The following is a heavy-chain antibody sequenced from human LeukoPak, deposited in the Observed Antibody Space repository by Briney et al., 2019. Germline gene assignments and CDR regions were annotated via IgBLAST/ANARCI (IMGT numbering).Heavy chain of an antibody. CDR3: TTLSVLVVAALDY. D-gene: IGHD2-15*01. CDR2: IKSKIDGGTT. J-gene: IGHJ4*02. Sequence: KPGGSLRLSCAASGFTFSNAWMSWVRQAPGKGLEWVGRIKSKIDGGTTDYAAPVKGRFTISRDDSKNTLYLQMNSLKTEDTAVYFCTTLSVLVVAALDYWGQGTLVTVSS. V-gene: IGHV3-15*01. CDR1: GFTFSNAW.